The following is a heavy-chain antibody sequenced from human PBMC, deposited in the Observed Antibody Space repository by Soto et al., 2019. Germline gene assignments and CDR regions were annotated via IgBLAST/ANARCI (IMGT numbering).Heavy chain of an antibody. CDR2: ISAAGDP. Sequence: EVQLVESGGGLLQPGGSLRLSCEASGFTFRNYDMHWVRQGTGKGLEWVSGISAAGDPDYADSVEGRFTISRENAQNSFFLQMHSLRVGDTAVYYCARTDRDFYGLDVWGQGTTVIVSS. J-gene: IGHJ6*02. CDR1: GFTFRNYD. CDR3: ARTDRDFYGLDV. V-gene: IGHV3-13*05.